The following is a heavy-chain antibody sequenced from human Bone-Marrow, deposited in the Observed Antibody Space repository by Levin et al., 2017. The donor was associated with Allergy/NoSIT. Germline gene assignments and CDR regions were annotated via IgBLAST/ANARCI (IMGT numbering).Heavy chain of an antibody. CDR3: ARGVGIYAIYFDP. J-gene: IGHJ4*02. V-gene: IGHV3-7*01. CDR2: IKQDGSKK. CDR1: GFSLSTYW. D-gene: IGHD3-9*01. Sequence: GGSLRLSCVASGFSLSTYWMSWVRQAPGKGLEWVANIKQDGSKKYYVDSVKGRFTISRDNAKNSLYLQMNSLSDEDTAVYYCARGVGIYAIYFDPWGQGTLVTVSS.